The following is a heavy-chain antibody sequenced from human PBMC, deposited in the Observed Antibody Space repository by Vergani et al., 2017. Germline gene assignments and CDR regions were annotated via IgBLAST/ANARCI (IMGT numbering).Heavy chain of an antibody. CDR3: ARKYCSSTSCYGLYFDY. V-gene: IGHV3-11*06. Sequence: QVQLVESGGGLVKPGGSLRLSCAASGFTFSDYYMSWIRQAPGKGLEWVSYISSSSSYTNYADSVKGRFTISRDNAKNSLYLQMNSLRAEDTAVYYCARKYCSSTSCYGLYFDYWGQGTLVTVSS. J-gene: IGHJ4*02. CDR1: GFTFSDYY. CDR2: ISSSSSYT. D-gene: IGHD2-2*01.